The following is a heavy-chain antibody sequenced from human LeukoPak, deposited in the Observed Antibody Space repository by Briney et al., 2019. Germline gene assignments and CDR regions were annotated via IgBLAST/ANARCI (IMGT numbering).Heavy chain of an antibody. D-gene: IGHD3-10*01. CDR3: ARDYGSYLYYFDY. CDR1: GYTFTGYY. J-gene: IGHJ4*02. CDR2: INPNSGGT. V-gene: IGHV1-2*02. Sequence: ASVKVSCKASGYTFTGYYMHWVRQAPGQGLEWMRWINPNSGGTNYAQKFQGRVTMTRDTSISTAYMELSRLRSDDTAVYYCARDYGSYLYYFDYWGQGTLVTVSS.